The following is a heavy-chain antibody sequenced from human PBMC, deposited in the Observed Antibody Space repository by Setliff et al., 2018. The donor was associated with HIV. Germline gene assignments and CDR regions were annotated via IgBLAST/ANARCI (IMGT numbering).Heavy chain of an antibody. CDR3: ARHAALIKRYYYYYLDV. D-gene: IGHD5-18*01. Sequence: SETLSLTCTVSAYSIRNGYYWGWIRQSPGKGLEWIGTLYYDGNTYYNPSLKSRVTMSVDTSKNQFSLNLNSVTAADTAVYYCARHAALIKRYYYYYLDVWGKGTTVTVSS. CDR1: AYSIRNGYY. CDR2: LYYDGNT. V-gene: IGHV4-38-2*02. J-gene: IGHJ6*03.